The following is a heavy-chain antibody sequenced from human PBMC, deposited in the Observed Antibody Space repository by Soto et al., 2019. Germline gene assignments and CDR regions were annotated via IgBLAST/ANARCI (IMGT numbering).Heavy chain of an antibody. CDR1: GFRFTNSW. CDR2: INQDGSQK. J-gene: IGHJ1*01. D-gene: IGHD3-16*01. V-gene: IGHV3-7*01. Sequence: EVQLVESGGGLVQPGGSLRLSCAASGFRFTNSWMSWVRQAPGKGLEWVAHINQDGSQKYYVDSVKGRFTISRDNAKSSLYLQMNSLRAEDTALYYCATWADAVDEAQFQHWGQGTLVSVSS. CDR3: ATWADAVDEAQFQH.